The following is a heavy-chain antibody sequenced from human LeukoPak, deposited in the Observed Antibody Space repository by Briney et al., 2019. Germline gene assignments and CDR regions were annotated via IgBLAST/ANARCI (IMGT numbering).Heavy chain of an antibody. CDR1: GGSVGSGSYY. V-gene: IGHV4-61*01. Sequence: SETLSLTCTVSGGSVGSGSYYWSWIRQSPGKVLEWIGYILYSDITNYNPSLKSRVTMSVDTSKNQFSLRLTSVTAADTAVYYCAAMAVNWFDPWGQGTLVIVSS. CDR2: ILYSDIT. J-gene: IGHJ5*02. CDR3: AAMAVNWFDP. D-gene: IGHD5-18*01.